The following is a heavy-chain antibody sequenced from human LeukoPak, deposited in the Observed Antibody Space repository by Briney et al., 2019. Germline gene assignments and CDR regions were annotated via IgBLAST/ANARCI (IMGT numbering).Heavy chain of an antibody. Sequence: SETLSLTCAVYGGSFSGYYWSWIRQPPGKGLEWIGEINHSGSTNYNPSLKSRVTISVDTSKNQFSLKLPSVTAADTAVYYCAREMTTVTTFYYYYYGMDVWGQGTTVTVSS. CDR2: INHSGST. D-gene: IGHD4-17*01. J-gene: IGHJ6*02. V-gene: IGHV4-34*01. CDR3: AREMTTVTTFYYYYYGMDV. CDR1: GGSFSGYY.